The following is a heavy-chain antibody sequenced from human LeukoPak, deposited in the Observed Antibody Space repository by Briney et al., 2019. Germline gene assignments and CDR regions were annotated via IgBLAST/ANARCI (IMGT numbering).Heavy chain of an antibody. V-gene: IGHV1-2*02. CDR2: INPNSGGT. CDR1: GYTFTGYY. Sequence: ASVKVSCKASGYTFTGYYMHWVRQAPGQGLEWTGWINPNSGGTNYAQKFQGRVTMTRDTSISTAYMELSRLRSDDTAVYYCASQGGYCSGGSCYSGAYYYYYMDVWGKGTTVTVSS. CDR3: ASQGGYCSGGSCYSGAYYYYYMDV. D-gene: IGHD2-15*01. J-gene: IGHJ6*03.